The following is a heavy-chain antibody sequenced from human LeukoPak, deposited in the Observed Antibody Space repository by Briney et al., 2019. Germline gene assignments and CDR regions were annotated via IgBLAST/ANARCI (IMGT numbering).Heavy chain of an antibody. J-gene: IGHJ6*03. V-gene: IGHV3-48*01. CDR2: INSISSTI. CDR1: GFTFRSYS. Sequence: GGSLTHSCAASGFTFRSYSMIWLRQAPAKGLEWVSYINSISSTIFYAHSVKGRFTISRDNAKNSLYLQMNSLRAEDTAVYYCARDVEGRDGYNYDYYYYMDVWGKGTTVTVSS. D-gene: IGHD5-24*01. CDR3: ARDVEGRDGYNYDYYYYMDV.